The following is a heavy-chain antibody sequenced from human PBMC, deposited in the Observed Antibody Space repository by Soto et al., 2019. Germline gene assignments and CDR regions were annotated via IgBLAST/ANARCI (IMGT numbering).Heavy chain of an antibody. Sequence: QLGGSLRLSCAASGFTFSSYWMHWVRQAPGKGLVWVSRINSDGSSTSYADSVKGRFTISRDNAKNTLYLQMNSLRAEDTAVYYCARGRGGYFDWLLSDYFDYWGQGTLVTVSS. CDR1: GFTFSSYW. CDR3: ARGRGGYFDWLLSDYFDY. CDR2: INSDGSST. J-gene: IGHJ4*02. D-gene: IGHD3-9*01. V-gene: IGHV3-74*01.